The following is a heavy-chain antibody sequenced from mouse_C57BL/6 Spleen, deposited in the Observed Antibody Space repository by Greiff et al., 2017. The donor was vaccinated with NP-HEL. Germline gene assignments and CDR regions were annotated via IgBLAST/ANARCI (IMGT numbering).Heavy chain of an antibody. D-gene: IGHD1-1*01. CDR2: IDPSDSYT. J-gene: IGHJ3*01. V-gene: IGHV1-50*01. Sequence: QVQLQQPGAELVKPGTSVKLSCKASGYTFTSYWMQWVKQRPGQGLEWIGEIDPSDSYTNYNQKFKGKATLTVDTSSSTAYMQLSSLTSEDSAVYYCARKGIYGSNAYWGQGTLVTVSA. CDR3: ARKGIYGSNAY. CDR1: GYTFTSYW.